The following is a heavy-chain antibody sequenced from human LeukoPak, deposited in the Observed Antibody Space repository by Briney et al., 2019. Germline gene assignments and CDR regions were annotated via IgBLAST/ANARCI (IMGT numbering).Heavy chain of an antibody. Sequence: ASVKVSCKASGYTFTGYYMHWVRQAPGQGLEWMGWINPNSGGTNYAQKFQGRVTMTRDTSISTAYMELSRLGSDDTAVYYCARDQVYYYDSSGPTRGMDVWGQGTTVTVSS. J-gene: IGHJ6*02. CDR1: GYTFTGYY. D-gene: IGHD3-22*01. V-gene: IGHV1-2*02. CDR3: ARDQVYYYDSSGPTRGMDV. CDR2: INPNSGGT.